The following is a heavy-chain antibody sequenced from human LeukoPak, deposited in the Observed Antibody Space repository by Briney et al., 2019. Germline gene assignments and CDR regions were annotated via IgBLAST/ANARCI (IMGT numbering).Heavy chain of an antibody. CDR1: GGSISGYY. CDR2: IYYSGST. CDR3: ARVVLVPAAMPGLGYYYYGMDV. V-gene: IGHV4-59*01. D-gene: IGHD2-2*01. J-gene: IGHJ6*02. Sequence: PSETLSLTCTVSGGSISGYYWSWIRQPPGKGLEWIGYIYYSGSTNYNPSLKSRVTISVDTSKNQFSLKLSSVTAADTAVYYCARVVLVPAAMPGLGYYYYGMDVWGQGTTVTVSS.